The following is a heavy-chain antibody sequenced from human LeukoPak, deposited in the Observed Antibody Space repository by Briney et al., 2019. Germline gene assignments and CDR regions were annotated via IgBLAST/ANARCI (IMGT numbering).Heavy chain of an antibody. D-gene: IGHD6-13*01. V-gene: IGHV4-4*07. CDR1: GGSISSFY. Sequence: SDTLSLTCTVSGGSISSFYWSWIRQPAGKGLQWIGRIHTSGSANYNPSLKSRVTMSVDTSKNQFSLKLTSVTAADTAVYYCAREGPVAGPWGQGTLVTVSS. CDR3: AREGPVAGP. CDR2: IHTSGSA. J-gene: IGHJ5*02.